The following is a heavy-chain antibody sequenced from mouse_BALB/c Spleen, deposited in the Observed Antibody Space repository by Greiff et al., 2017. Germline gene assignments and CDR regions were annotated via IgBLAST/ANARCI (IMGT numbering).Heavy chain of an antibody. CDR2: IWAGGST. J-gene: IGHJ4*01. V-gene: IGHV2-9*02. Sequence: QVQLKESGPGLVAPSQSLSITCTVSGFSLTSYGVHWVRQPPGKGLEWLGVIWAGGSTNYNSALMSRLSISKDNSKSQVFLKMNSLQTDDTAMYYCARESIAYYGNPYAMDYWGQGTSVTVSS. CDR1: GFSLTSYG. CDR3: ARESIAYYGNPYAMDY. D-gene: IGHD2-10*01.